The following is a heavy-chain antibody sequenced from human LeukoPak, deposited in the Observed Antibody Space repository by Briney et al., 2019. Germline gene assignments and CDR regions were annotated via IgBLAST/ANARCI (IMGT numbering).Heavy chain of an antibody. CDR2: IYYSGST. J-gene: IGHJ4*02. Sequence: SQTLSLTCTVSGGSISSGGYYWSWIRQHPGKGLEWIGYIYYSGSTYYNPSLKSRVTISVDTSKNQFSLKLGSVTAADTAVYYCASVFSKLYYFDYWGQGTLVTVSS. D-gene: IGHD3-9*01. V-gene: IGHV4-31*03. CDR1: GGSISSGGYY. CDR3: ASVFSKLYYFDY.